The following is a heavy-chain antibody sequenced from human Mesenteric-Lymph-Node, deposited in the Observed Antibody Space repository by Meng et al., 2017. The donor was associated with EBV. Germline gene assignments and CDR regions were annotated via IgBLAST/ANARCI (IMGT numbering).Heavy chain of an antibody. CDR1: GYTVTSDG. Sequence: VDLLQCGAGMRYPRASGNASIETSGYTVTSDGSNWVRQAPGQGLEWRGWINVDSGNTNDAQKVRDRVTMTTDFSTNTAYMELRSLTSDDTAVYYCARGGLSIDYWGLGTLVTVSS. CDR2: INVDSGNT. D-gene: IGHD3-16*01. CDR3: ARGGLSIDY. V-gene: IGHV1-18*01. J-gene: IGHJ4*02.